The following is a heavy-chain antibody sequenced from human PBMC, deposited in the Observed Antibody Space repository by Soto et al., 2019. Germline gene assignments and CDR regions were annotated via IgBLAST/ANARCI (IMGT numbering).Heavy chain of an antibody. CDR2: IYWNDDK. Sequence: KSGPTLVNPTQTLTLTCTFSGFSLSTSGVGVGWIRQPPGKALEWLALIYWNDDKRYSPSLKSRLTITKDTSKNQVVLTMTNMDPVDTATYYCARLQLYCSSTSCYANYYYCMDVWGQGTTVTVSS. CDR3: ARLQLYCSSTSCYANYYYCMDV. CDR1: GFSLSTSGVG. D-gene: IGHD2-2*01. V-gene: IGHV2-5*01. J-gene: IGHJ6*02.